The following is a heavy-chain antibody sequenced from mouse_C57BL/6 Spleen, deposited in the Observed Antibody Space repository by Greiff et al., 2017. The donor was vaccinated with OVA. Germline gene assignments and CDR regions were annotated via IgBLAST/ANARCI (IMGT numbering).Heavy chain of an antibody. Sequence: QVQLQQPGAELVMPGASVKLSCKASGYTFTSYWMHWVKQRPGQGLEWIGEIDPYDSYTNYNQKLKGKSTLTVDKSSCTAYMQLSSLTSDDSAVYYCARLGGGYDGGLAYWGQGTLVTVSA. CDR1: GYTFTSYW. J-gene: IGHJ3*01. D-gene: IGHD2-2*01. CDR3: ARLGGGYDGGLAY. V-gene: IGHV1-69*01. CDR2: IDPYDSYT.